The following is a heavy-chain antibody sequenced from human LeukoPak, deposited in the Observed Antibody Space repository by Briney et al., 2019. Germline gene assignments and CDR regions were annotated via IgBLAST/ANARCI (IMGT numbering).Heavy chain of an antibody. V-gene: IGHV3-66*01. Sequence: GGSLRLSCAASGFTFSSYWMHWVRQAPGKGLEWVSVIYSGGSTYYADSVKGRFTISRDNSKNTLCLQMNSLRAEDTAVYYCARDWGYFDYWGQGTLVTVSS. CDR3: ARDWGYFDY. CDR1: GFTFSSYW. CDR2: IYSGGST. D-gene: IGHD3-16*01. J-gene: IGHJ4*02.